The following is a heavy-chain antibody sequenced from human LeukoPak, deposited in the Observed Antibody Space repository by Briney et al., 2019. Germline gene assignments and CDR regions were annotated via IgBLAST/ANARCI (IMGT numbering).Heavy chain of an antibody. J-gene: IGHJ4*02. D-gene: IGHD6-13*01. CDR1: GFTFSSYS. V-gene: IGHV3-23*01. CDR3: ARGNSSSWYFFDY. CDR2: ISGSGGST. Sequence: PGGSLRLSCAASGFTFSSYSMNWVRQAPGKGLEWVSAISGSGGSTFYADSVKGRFTISRDNSKNTLYLQMNSLRAEDTAVYYCARGNSSSWYFFDYWGQGTLVTVSS.